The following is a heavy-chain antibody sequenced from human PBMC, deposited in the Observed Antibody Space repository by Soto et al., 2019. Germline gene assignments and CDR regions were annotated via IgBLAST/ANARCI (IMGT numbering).Heavy chain of an antibody. J-gene: IGHJ3*01. D-gene: IGHD5-12*01. Sequence: GGSLRLSCAASGFTFSDYEMDWVRQAPGKGLEWVAYVSASGGTIFYADSVKGRFIISRDNAESSLSLQMNSLRADDTAVYYCTKGKSVVDSGYDAFDVWGQGTMVTVSS. CDR2: VSASGGTI. V-gene: IGHV3-48*03. CDR3: TKGKSVVDSGYDAFDV. CDR1: GFTFSDYE.